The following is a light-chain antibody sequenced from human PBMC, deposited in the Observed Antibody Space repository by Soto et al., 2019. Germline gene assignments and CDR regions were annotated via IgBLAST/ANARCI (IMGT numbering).Light chain of an antibody. J-gene: IGKJ1*01. Sequence: EIVLTQSPGTLSLSPGERATLSCRASQSVSSSYLAWYQQKPGQAPSLLIYGASSRATGTPDRFSGSGSETDFSLTISRLEPEDFAVYYWQQYGSSPPYTFGQGTKVEIK. CDR3: QQYGSSPPYT. CDR2: GAS. CDR1: QSVSSSY. V-gene: IGKV3-20*01.